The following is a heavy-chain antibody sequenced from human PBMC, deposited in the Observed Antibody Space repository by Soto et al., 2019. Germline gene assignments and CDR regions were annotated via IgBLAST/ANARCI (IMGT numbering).Heavy chain of an antibody. CDR3: ARGKNGVGVDD. CDR1: GGTFSGYD. CDR2: VHYTGTA. V-gene: IGHV4-59*13. D-gene: IGHD2-8*01. J-gene: IGHJ4*02. Sequence: SPTLSLTCTVSGGTFSGYDWSWIRQTPGRGLQWIGYVHYTGTASYNPSLRGRATRLLDKSISQASLILDSVTAADTAVYYCARGKNGVGVDDWGLGALVTFS.